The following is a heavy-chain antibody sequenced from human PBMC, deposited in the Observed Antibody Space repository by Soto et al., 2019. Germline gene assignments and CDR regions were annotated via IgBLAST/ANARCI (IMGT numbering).Heavy chain of an antibody. V-gene: IGHV4-31*03. J-gene: IGHJ6*02. CDR1: GGSISSGGYY. CDR3: ARGPNIVLMVYAQGGMDV. CDR2: IYYSGST. Sequence: PSETLSLTCTVSGGSISSGGYYWSWIRQHPGKGLEWIGYIYYSGSTYYNPSLKSRVTISVDTSKNQFSLKLNSVTAADTAVYYCARGPNIVLMVYAQGGMDVWGQGTTVTVSS. D-gene: IGHD2-8*01.